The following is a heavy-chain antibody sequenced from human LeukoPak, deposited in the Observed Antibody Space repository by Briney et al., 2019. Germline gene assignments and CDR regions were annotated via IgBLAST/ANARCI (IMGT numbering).Heavy chain of an antibody. CDR3: VREAYAFWTDSYYYFDC. D-gene: IGHD3/OR15-3a*01. J-gene: IGHJ4*02. CDR1: GFTFSSYW. Sequence: GGSLRLSCAASGFTFSSYWMHWVRQAPGKGLVWVSRINSDGSSTSYADSVKGRFTISRDNARNALYLQMNSLRVEDTAVYYCVREAYAFWTDSYYYFDCWGQGTLVTVSS. V-gene: IGHV3-74*01. CDR2: INSDGSST.